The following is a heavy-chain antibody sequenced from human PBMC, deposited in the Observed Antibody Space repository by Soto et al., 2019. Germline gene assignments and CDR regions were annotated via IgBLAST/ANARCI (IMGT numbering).Heavy chain of an antibody. D-gene: IGHD3-10*01. CDR2: IYPRDSDT. V-gene: IGHV5-51*01. Sequence: PGESLKISCKASGYSFTFYWIAWVRQMPGKGLEWVGIIYPRDSDTRYSPSFQGQVSISADKSISTAYLQWSSLKASDTAMYYCARQDGSGTYYFDSWGQGTLVTVSS. CDR3: ARQDGSGTYYFDS. J-gene: IGHJ4*02. CDR1: GYSFTFYW.